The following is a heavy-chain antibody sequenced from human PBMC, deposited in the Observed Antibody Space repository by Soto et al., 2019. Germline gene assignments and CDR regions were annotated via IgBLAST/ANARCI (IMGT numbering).Heavy chain of an antibody. Sequence: PGGSLRLSCAASGFTFSSYAMSWVRQAPGKGLEWVSAISGSGGSTYYADSVKGRFTISRDNSKNTLYLQMNSLRAEDTAVYYCAKELQLLWFGEFQYYFDYWGQGTLVTVSS. D-gene: IGHD3-10*01. CDR3: AKELQLLWFGEFQYYFDY. J-gene: IGHJ4*02. V-gene: IGHV3-23*01. CDR1: GFTFSSYA. CDR2: ISGSGGST.